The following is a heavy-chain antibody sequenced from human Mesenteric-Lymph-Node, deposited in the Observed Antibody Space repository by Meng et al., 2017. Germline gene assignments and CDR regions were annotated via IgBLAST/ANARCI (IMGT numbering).Heavy chain of an antibody. D-gene: IGHD7-27*01. CDR1: GYPFINYG. CDR2: ISAYNGQT. Sequence: VQLVQSGAEVKKPGASLKVSGKASGYPFINYGISWVRQAPGQGLEWMGWISAYNGQTNYAQKFQGRVIMTTDTSTSTAYMDLRSLRSDDTAVYYCAREELGIAIDSWGQGILVTVSS. CDR3: AREELGIAIDS. V-gene: IGHV1-18*01. J-gene: IGHJ4*02.